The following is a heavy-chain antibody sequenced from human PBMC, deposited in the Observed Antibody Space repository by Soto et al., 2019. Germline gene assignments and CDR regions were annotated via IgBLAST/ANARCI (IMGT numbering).Heavy chain of an antibody. D-gene: IGHD5-12*01. V-gene: IGHV4-30-2*01. CDR1: GGSISSGGYS. CDR2: IYHSGST. J-gene: IGHJ4*02. CDR3: AAGGGLPRYY. Sequence: QLQLQESGSGLVKPSQTLSLTCAVSGGSISSGGYSWSWIRQPPGKGLEWIGYIYHSGSTYYNPSLKRRVTISVAGSKNHFTLKRSSVTAADTAVYCCAAGGGLPRYYWGQGTLVTVSS.